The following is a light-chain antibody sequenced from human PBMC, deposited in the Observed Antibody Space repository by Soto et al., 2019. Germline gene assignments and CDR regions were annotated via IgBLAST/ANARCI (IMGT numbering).Light chain of an antibody. J-gene: IGKJ4*01. CDR1: HRVSNY. CDR2: DAS. Sequence: EIVLTQSPDTLSVSPGERVTLSCRTSHRVSNYLGWFQQKPGQAPRLLIYDASNRATGIPARFSGSGSGTNFTLTISRLEPEDFGVYYCQQRHNWPLTFGGGTKVDIK. CDR3: QQRHNWPLT. V-gene: IGKV3-11*01.